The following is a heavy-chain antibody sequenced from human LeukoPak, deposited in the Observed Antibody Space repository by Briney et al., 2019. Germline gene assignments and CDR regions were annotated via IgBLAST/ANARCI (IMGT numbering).Heavy chain of an antibody. CDR3: AKCIETDHSFDH. J-gene: IGHJ4*02. CDR1: GFTVSSKY. D-gene: IGHD1-26*01. V-gene: IGHV3-66*01. CDR2: IYSGGTT. Sequence: GGSLRLSCAVSGFTVSSKYMSWVRQAPGKGLEWVSVIYSGGTTYYPDSVKGRFSISRDNSKNTLYLQMNSLRVEDTAVYYCAKCIETDHSFDHWGQGTLVTVSS.